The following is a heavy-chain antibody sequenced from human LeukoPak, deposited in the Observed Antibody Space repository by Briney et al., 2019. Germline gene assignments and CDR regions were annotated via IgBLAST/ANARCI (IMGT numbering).Heavy chain of an antibody. Sequence: GGSLRLSCAASGFTVSSNYMSWVRQAPGKGLEWVSVIYSSGSTYYADSVKGRFTISRDNSKNTLYLQMNSLRAEDTAVYYCAKAAVGGTYYYYYMDVWGKGTTVTISS. D-gene: IGHD3-16*01. J-gene: IGHJ6*03. CDR1: GFTVSSNY. CDR2: IYSSGST. CDR3: AKAAVGGTYYYYYMDV. V-gene: IGHV3-66*02.